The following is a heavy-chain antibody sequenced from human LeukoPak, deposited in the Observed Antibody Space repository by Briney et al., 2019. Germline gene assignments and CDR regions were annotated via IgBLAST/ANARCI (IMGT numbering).Heavy chain of an antibody. J-gene: IGHJ4*02. CDR3: ARASGDIVETATMGSY. CDR2: ISSSSSPI. D-gene: IGHD5-18*01. Sequence: PGGALKLSWAAFGFTFSSYSIKWVRQAPGKGLEWVSSISSSSSPIYYADSVKGRFTISGDNAKNSLYLQMNSLRAEDTAVYYCARASGDIVETATMGSYWGQGTLVTVSS. CDR1: GFTFSSYS. V-gene: IGHV3-21*01.